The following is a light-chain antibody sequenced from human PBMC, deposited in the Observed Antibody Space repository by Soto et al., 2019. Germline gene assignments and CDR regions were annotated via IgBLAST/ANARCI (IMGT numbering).Light chain of an antibody. CDR1: SSDVGGYNY. CDR3: SSYAGSNNLV. CDR2: EVS. J-gene: IGLJ1*01. Sequence: QSALTQPPSASGSPGQSVTISCTGTSSDVGGYNYVSWYQQHPGKAPKLMIYEVSKRPSGVSDRFSGSKCGNTASLTVSGLQAEDEADYYCSSYAGSNNLVFGTSTKLTVL. V-gene: IGLV2-8*01.